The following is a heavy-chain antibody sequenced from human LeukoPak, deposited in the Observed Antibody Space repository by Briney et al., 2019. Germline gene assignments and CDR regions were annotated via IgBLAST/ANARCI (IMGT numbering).Heavy chain of an antibody. J-gene: IGHJ2*01. CDR2: IYYSGST. CDR3: ARGSGDGYNDRSYWYFDL. D-gene: IGHD5-24*01. V-gene: IGHV4-39*01. CDR1: GDSISSRSYY. Sequence: TSETLSLTCTVSGDSISSRSYYWGWIRQPPGKGLEWIGSIYYSGSTYYNPSLKSRVTISVDTSKNQFSLKLSSVTAADTAVYYCARGSGDGYNDRSYWYFDLWGRGTLVTVSS.